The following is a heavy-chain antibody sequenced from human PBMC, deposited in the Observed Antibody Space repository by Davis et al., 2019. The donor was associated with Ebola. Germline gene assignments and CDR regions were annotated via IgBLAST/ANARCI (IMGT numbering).Heavy chain of an antibody. CDR1: GFTFSSYA. D-gene: IGHD2-2*01. J-gene: IGHJ4*02. CDR2: ISGSGGST. V-gene: IGHV3-23*01. CDR3: AREAIYCSRTRCPLDY. Sequence: PGGSLRLSCAASGFTFSSYAMTWVRQAPGKGLEWVSAISGSGGSTYYADSVKGRFTISRDNSKNTLYLQMNSLRDEDTAVYYCAREAIYCSRTRCPLDYWGQGALVTVSS.